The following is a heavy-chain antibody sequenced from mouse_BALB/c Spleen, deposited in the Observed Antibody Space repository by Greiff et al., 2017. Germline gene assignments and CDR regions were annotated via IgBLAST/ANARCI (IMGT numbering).Heavy chain of an antibody. J-gene: IGHJ2*01. CDR1: GFTFSSYA. CDR3: ARKPRVYFDY. V-gene: IGHV5-6-5*01. Sequence: EVQLVESGGGLVKPGGSLKLSCAASGFTFSSYAMSWVRQTPEKRLEWVASISSGGSTYYPDSVKGRFTISRDNARNILYLQMSSLRSEDTAMYYCARKPRVYFDYWGQGTTLTVSS. CDR2: ISSGGST.